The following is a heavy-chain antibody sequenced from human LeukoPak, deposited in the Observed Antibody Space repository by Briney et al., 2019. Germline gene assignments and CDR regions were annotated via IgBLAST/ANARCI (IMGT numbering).Heavy chain of an antibody. D-gene: IGHD1-14*01. CDR3: ARYQVSQGRETTPFDY. CDR1: GDSVSRNTVA. V-gene: IGHV6-1*01. CDR2: TYYRSQWYS. J-gene: IGHJ4*02. Sequence: SRTLSLTCAISGDSVSRNTVAWNWIRQSPSRGLEWLGRTYYRSQWYSDYAESVKGRITINPDTSKNQFSLQLNSVTPEDTAVYYCARYQVSQGRETTPFDYCGQGTLVTVSS.